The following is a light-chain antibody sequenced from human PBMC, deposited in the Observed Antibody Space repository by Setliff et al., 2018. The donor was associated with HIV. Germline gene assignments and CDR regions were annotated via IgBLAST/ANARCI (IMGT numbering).Light chain of an antibody. V-gene: IGLV2-14*03. CDR1: SNDIASSGY. CDR3: SSSTTDTSDV. CDR2: HVS. J-gene: IGLJ1*01. Sequence: QSALTQPASVSGSPGQSITISCTGTSNDIASSGYVSWYQQHLGKAPKLIIYHVSHRPSGVSHRFSAFKSGHTASLTISGLQADDEADYYCSSSTTDTSDVFGTGTKVTVL.